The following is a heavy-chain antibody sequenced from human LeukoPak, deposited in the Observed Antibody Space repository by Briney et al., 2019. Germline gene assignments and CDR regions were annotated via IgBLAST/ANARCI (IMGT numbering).Heavy chain of an antibody. CDR1: GFTVSNNY. J-gene: IGHJ4*02. V-gene: IGHV3-66*01. Sequence: GGSLRLSCAASGFTVSNNYMSWVRQAPGKGLEWVSVIYSGGSTHYADSVKGRFTSSRDNSKNTLYLQMNSLRVEDTAVYYCARDAFCGADCYLSYFDYWGQGALVTVSA. D-gene: IGHD2-21*02. CDR2: IYSGGST. CDR3: ARDAFCGADCYLSYFDY.